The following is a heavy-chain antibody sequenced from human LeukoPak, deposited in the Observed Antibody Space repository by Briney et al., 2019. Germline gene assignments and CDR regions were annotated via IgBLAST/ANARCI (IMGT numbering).Heavy chain of an antibody. CDR2: IKQDGSET. CDR3: ARDYRWATDY. D-gene: IGHD2-8*02. J-gene: IGHJ4*02. V-gene: IGHV3-7*01. Sequence: GGSLRLSCAASGFTFSNYWMSWVRQAPGKGLEWVANIKQDGSETDYVDSVKGRFTISRDNAKNSLYLQMNSLRAEDTAVYYCARDYRWATDYWGQGTLVTVSS. CDR1: GFTFSNYW.